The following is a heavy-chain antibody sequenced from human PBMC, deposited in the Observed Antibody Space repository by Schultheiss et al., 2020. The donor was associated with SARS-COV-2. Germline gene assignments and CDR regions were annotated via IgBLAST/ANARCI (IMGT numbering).Heavy chain of an antibody. CDR3: ASGQQLVQLDY. CDR1: GGSISSYY. Sequence: SETLSLTCTVSGGSISSYYWAWIRQPPGKGLEWIGYIYYSGSTNYNPSLKSRVTISVDTSKNQFSLKLSSVTAADTAVYYCASGQQLVQLDYWGQGTLVTVSS. CDR2: IYYSGST. D-gene: IGHD6-13*01. J-gene: IGHJ4*02. V-gene: IGHV4-59*01.